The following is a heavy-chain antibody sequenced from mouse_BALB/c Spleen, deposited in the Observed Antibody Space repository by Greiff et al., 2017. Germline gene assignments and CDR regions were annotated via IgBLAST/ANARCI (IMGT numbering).Heavy chain of an antibody. CDR1: GFTFSSYG. CDR3: ARDRGDYDSWFAY. V-gene: IGHV5-6-3*01. J-gene: IGHJ3*01. CDR2: INSNGGST. Sequence: EVKLMESGGGLVQPGGSLKLSCAASGFTFSSYGMSWVRQTPDKRLELVATINSNGGSTYYPDSVKGRFTISRDNAKNTLYLQMSSLKSEDTAMYYCARDRGDYDSWFAYWGQGTLVTVSA. D-gene: IGHD2-4*01.